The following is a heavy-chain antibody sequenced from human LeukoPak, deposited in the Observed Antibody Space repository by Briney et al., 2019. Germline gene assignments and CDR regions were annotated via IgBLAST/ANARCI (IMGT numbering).Heavy chain of an antibody. Sequence: TGGSLRLSCAASGFPFRSYAMHWVRQAPDKGLEWVAVISYDGSNKYYADSVKGRFTISRDNSKNTVFMEMNSLKPEDTALYYCARSEHIVVVTSTPASYWGQGTLVTVSS. CDR1: GFPFRSYA. D-gene: IGHD2-21*02. CDR2: ISYDGSNK. J-gene: IGHJ4*02. CDR3: ARSEHIVVVTSTPASY. V-gene: IGHV3-30-3*01.